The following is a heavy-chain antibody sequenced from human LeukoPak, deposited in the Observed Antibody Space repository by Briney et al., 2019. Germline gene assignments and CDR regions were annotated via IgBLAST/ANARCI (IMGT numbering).Heavy chain of an antibody. CDR2: ISDSGGRT. Sequence: GGSLRLSCVASCFTFSTYAMSWVRQAPGKGLEWVSDISDSGGRTFYADSVKGRFSISRDNSKNILHLQMNSLRAEDTAIYYCAKDIVEGNGFDYWGQGTLVTVSS. V-gene: IGHV3-23*01. CDR1: CFTFSTYA. CDR3: AKDIVEGNGFDY. J-gene: IGHJ4*02. D-gene: IGHD3-22*01.